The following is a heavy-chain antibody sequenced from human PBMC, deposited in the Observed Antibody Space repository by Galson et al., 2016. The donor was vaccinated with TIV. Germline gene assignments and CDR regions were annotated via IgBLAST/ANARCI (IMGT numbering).Heavy chain of an antibody. CDR3: AMDSHPSLGWFDP. Sequence: LRLSCAASGFRVRNTYMSWARQTPERGLEWVSLLSSGGDTYYVDSVKGRFTISRDNSKNTVYLQMNSLRVEDTAVYYCAMDSHPSLGWFDPGAQGTLVTVSS. CDR2: LSSGGDT. V-gene: IGHV3-53*03. CDR1: GFRVRNTY. J-gene: IGHJ5*02. D-gene: IGHD3-16*02.